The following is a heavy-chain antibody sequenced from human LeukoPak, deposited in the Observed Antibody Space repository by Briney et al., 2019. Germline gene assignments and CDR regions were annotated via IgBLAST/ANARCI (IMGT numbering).Heavy chain of an antibody. CDR2: INHSGST. Sequence: PSETLSLTCAVYGGSFSNYYWSWIRQPPGKGLEWIGEINHSGSTNYNPSLKSRVTISVDTSKNQFSLKLSSVTAADTAVYYCARGEYSSSWYTNYWGQGTLVTVSS. J-gene: IGHJ4*02. V-gene: IGHV4-34*01. CDR3: ARGEYSSSWYTNY. D-gene: IGHD6-13*01. CDR1: GGSFSNYY.